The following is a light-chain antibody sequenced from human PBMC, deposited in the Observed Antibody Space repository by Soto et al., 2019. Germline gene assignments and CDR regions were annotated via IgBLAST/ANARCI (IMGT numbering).Light chain of an antibody. CDR3: QQYNSYWT. V-gene: IGKV1-5*03. CDR1: QSISSW. Sequence: DIQMTQSPSTLSASVGDRVTITCRASQSISSWLAWYQQKPGKAPKLLIYKASSLDSGVPSRFSGSGSGTEFNLPISSLQPDDFATYYCQQYNSYWTFGQGTKVEIK. J-gene: IGKJ1*01. CDR2: KAS.